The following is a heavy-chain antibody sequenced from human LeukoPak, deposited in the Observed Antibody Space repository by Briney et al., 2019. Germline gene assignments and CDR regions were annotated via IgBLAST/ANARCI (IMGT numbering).Heavy chain of an antibody. CDR1: GSTFSSYA. Sequence: GGSLRLSCAASGSTFSSYAMSWVRQAPGKGLEWVSAISGSGGSTYYADSVKGRFTISRDNSKNTLYLQMNSLRAEDTAVYYCAKGYCSSTSCYNRFDPWGQGTLVTVSS. J-gene: IGHJ5*02. CDR3: AKGYCSSTSCYNRFDP. V-gene: IGHV3-23*01. CDR2: ISGSGGST. D-gene: IGHD2-2*02.